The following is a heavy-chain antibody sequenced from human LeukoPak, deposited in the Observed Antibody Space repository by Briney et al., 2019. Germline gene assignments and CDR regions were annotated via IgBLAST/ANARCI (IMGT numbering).Heavy chain of an antibody. CDR3: AKDRVYCSGGSCPPDYGVDV. D-gene: IGHD2-15*01. J-gene: IGHJ6*04. Sequence: HSGGSLRLSCAASGFTFSNYAMSWVRQAPGKGLEWVSAISGSGGSTYYADSVKGRFTISRDNSKNTLYLQMNSLRAEDTAVYYCAKDRVYCSGGSCPPDYGVDVWGKGTTVTVSS. CDR2: ISGSGGST. V-gene: IGHV3-23*01. CDR1: GFTFSNYA.